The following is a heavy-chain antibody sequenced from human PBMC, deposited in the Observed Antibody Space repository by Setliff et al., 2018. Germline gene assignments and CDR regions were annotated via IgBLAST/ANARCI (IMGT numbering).Heavy chain of an antibody. D-gene: IGHD2-15*01. V-gene: IGHV5-51*01. Sequence: GESLKISCKGSGYIFPNYWIGWVRQMPGKGLEWMGIIYPGDFDTRYSPSFQGQVTISADKSISTAYVQWRSLKASDTAMYYCARVGTAGGYYFDFWGQGALVTVSS. CDR3: ARVGTAGGYYFDF. CDR1: GYIFPNYW. J-gene: IGHJ4*02. CDR2: IYPGDFDT.